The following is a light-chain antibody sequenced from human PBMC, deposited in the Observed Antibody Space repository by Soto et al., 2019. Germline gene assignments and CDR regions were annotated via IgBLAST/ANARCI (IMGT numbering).Light chain of an antibody. CDR3: SSYSSSSTLV. V-gene: IGLV2-14*01. CDR1: SSDVGGYNY. Sequence: QSALTQPASVSGSPGQSITISCTGTSSDVGGYNYVSWYQQHPGKAPKLMIYDLSNRPSWVSNRFSGSKSGNTASLTISGLDSEDEADYYCSSYSSSSTLVFGGGTQLTVL. J-gene: IGLJ2*01. CDR2: DLS.